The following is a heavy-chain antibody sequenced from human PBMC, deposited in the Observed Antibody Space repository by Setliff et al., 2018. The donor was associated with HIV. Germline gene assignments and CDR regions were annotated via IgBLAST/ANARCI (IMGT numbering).Heavy chain of an antibody. D-gene: IGHD3-3*01. CDR1: GLSMSYSY. Sequence: PSETLSLTCTVSGLSMSYSYWTWIRQSPGKGLEWIGYVHYSGSTRYNPSLKSRVTISVDTSKKKFSLKLTSMTATDTAVYYCASEKKAWSVSDSFYEYWGQGVPVTVSS. V-gene: IGHV4-59*01. J-gene: IGHJ4*02. CDR3: ASEKKAWSVSDSFYEY. CDR2: VHYSGST.